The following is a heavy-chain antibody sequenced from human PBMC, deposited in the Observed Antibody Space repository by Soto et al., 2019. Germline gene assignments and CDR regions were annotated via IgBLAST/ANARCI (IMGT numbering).Heavy chain of an antibody. CDR1: GFTFSSYA. V-gene: IGHV3-23*01. Sequence: GGSLRLSCAASGFTFSSYAMNWVRRAPGKGLEWVSRISGSGGSIHYADSVKGRFTISRDNLKRTLYLQMNSLRAEDTAVYYCSKDRSESGPRIADYWGQGTLVTVSS. CDR3: SKDRSESGPRIADY. CDR2: ISGSGGSI. J-gene: IGHJ4*02. D-gene: IGHD2-21*01.